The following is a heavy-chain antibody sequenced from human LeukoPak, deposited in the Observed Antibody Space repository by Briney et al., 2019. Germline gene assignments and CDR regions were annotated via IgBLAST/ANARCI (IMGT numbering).Heavy chain of an antibody. V-gene: IGHV4-61*02. CDR3: AREWEWINTILWDNSYYYMDV. J-gene: IGHJ6*03. D-gene: IGHD3-3*01. CDR2: IYTSGST. Sequence: SETLSLTCTVSGGSISSGSYYWSWIRQPAGKGLEWIGRIYTSGSTNYNPSLKSRVTMSVDTSKNQFSLKLSSVTAADTAVYYCAREWEWINTILWDNSYYYMDVWGKGTTVTVSS. CDR1: GGSISSGSYY.